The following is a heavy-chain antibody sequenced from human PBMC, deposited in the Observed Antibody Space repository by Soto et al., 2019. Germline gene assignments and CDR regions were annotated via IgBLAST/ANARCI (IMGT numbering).Heavy chain of an antibody. D-gene: IGHD1-1*01. Sequence: ETLSLTCTVSGASISGFYWSWIRKSAGKGLEWIGRIYATGTTDYNPSLKSRVMMSVDTSKKQFSLKLRSVTAADTAVYYCVRDGTKTLRDWFDPWGQGISVTAPQ. CDR2: IYATGTT. CDR3: VRDGTKTLRDWFDP. V-gene: IGHV4-4*07. J-gene: IGHJ5*02. CDR1: GASISGFY.